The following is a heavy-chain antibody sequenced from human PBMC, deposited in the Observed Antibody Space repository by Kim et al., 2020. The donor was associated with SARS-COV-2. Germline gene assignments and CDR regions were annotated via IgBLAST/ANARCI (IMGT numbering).Heavy chain of an antibody. V-gene: IGHV3-74*01. D-gene: IGHD3-16*01. CDR2: VSRDGSAT. Sequence: GGSLRLSCVGSEFTLSGFWIHWVRQAPGKGLVWVARVSRDGSATDYGDAVKGRFTISRDNTQDTVYLELKSLRVDDTALYYCARPGAGGGFDYWGQGT. J-gene: IGHJ4*02. CDR1: EFTLSGFW. CDR3: ARPGAGGGFDY.